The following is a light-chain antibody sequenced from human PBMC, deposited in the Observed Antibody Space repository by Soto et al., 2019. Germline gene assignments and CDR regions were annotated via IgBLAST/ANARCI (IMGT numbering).Light chain of an antibody. CDR3: KQYNAXPWT. CDR2: DAS. J-gene: IGKJ1*01. Sequence: DIQMTQSPSTVSASVGYRVTITCRASQIISSWLDCYKQNPGKAPKILMFDASSLDSGVPSRFSGSGYGTEFTLTISSLQPDDFATYYCKQYNAXPWTCGQGTTV. V-gene: IGKV1-5*01. CDR1: QIISSW.